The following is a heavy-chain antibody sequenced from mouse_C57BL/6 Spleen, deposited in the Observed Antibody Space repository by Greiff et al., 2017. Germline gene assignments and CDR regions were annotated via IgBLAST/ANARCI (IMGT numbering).Heavy chain of an antibody. V-gene: IGHV3-6*01. CDR2: ISYDGSN. CDR3: ARTLIYYYGSSYGNYAMDY. D-gene: IGHD1-1*01. CDR1: GYSITSGYY. J-gene: IGHJ4*01. Sequence: DVKLQESGPGLVKPSQSLSLTCSVTGYSITSGYYWNWIRQFPGNKLEWMGYISYDGSNNYNPSLKNRISITRDTSKNQFFLKLNSVTTEDTATYYCARTLIYYYGSSYGNYAMDYWGQGTSVTVSS.